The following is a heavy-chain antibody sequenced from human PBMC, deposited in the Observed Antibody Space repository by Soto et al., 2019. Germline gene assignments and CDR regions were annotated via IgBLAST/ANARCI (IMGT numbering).Heavy chain of an antibody. D-gene: IGHD3-3*01. Sequence: QVQLQQWGAGLLKPSETLSLTCAVYGGSFSAYYWSWIRQPRGKGLEWIGEVNHSGSTNSNPSLKSRVSISLDTSKNQFSRKLSSVTAADTAVYYCARATAPVLRSLEWSTIIPHYFDFWGQGTLVTVSS. CDR1: GGSFSAYY. CDR2: VNHSGST. J-gene: IGHJ4*02. V-gene: IGHV4-34*02. CDR3: ARATAPVLRSLEWSTIIPHYFDF.